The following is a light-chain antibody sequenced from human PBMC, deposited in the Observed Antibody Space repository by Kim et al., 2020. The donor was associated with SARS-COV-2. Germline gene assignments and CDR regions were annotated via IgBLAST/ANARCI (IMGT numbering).Light chain of an antibody. CDR1: SIGSRL. V-gene: IGLV3-21*02. Sequence: APGDTARITCGETSIGSRLVHWYQQTPGQAPVLVVYDSSDRPSGIPERFSGSNSGNTATLTISRVEAGDEADYYCQVWDGVTDHVVFGGGTQLTVL. J-gene: IGLJ2*01. CDR3: QVWDGVTDHVV. CDR2: DSS.